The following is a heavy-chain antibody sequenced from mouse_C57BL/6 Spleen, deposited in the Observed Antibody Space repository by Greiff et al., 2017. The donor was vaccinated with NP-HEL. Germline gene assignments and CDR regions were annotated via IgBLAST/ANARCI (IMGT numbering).Heavy chain of an antibody. J-gene: IGHJ1*03. CDR2: INPYNGGT. V-gene: IGHV1-19*01. CDR1: GYTFTDYY. Sequence: EVMLVESGPVLVKPGASVKMSCKASGYTFTDYYMNWVKQSHGKSLEWIGVINPYNGGTSYNQKFKGKATLTVDKSSSTAYMELNSLTSEDSAVYYCARYFEGYFDVWGTGTTVTVSS. CDR3: ARYFEGYFDV.